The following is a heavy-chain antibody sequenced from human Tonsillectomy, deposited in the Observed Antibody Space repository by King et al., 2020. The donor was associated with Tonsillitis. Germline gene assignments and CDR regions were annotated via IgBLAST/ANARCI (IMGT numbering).Heavy chain of an antibody. J-gene: IGHJ5*02. CDR1: GFTFSNFG. CDR2: ISHDELYT. D-gene: IGHD6-13*01. Sequence: QLVQSGGGLVQPGESLRLSCSASGFTFSNFGMHWIRQAPEKGLEFVSVISHDELYTNYADSVKGRFTISRDNSKNTLYLQMSSLRPEDTALYYCVPEIDVATAGVRWFDPWGQGPLVTVSS. V-gene: IGHV3-64D*06. CDR3: VPEIDVATAGVRWFDP.